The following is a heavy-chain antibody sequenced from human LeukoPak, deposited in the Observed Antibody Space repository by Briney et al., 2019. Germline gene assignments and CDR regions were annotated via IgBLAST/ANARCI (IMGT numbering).Heavy chain of an antibody. V-gene: IGHV5-51*01. CDR1: GYSFTSYW. D-gene: IGHD4-17*01. Sequence: GESLKISCKGSGYSFTSYWIGWVRQMPGKGLEWMGIIYPGDSDTRYSPSFQGQVTISADKSFSTAYLQWSSLKASDTAMYYCARLTVTTEYYYYYGMDVWGQGTTVTVSS. CDR2: IYPGDSDT. CDR3: ARLTVTTEYYYYYGMDV. J-gene: IGHJ6*02.